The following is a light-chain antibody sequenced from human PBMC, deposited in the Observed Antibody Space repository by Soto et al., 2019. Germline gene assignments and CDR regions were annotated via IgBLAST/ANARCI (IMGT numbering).Light chain of an antibody. CDR1: QSVSSNY. Sequence: EIVLTQSPGTLSLSPGERATLSCRSSQSVSSNYLAWYQQKPDQAPRLVIYDVYGRTTGIPDRFSGSGSGTDFPRTISRLEPEDFAVYYCRQYGRPPTFGQGTKVEIK. CDR2: DVY. CDR3: RQYGRPPT. V-gene: IGKV3-20*01. J-gene: IGKJ1*01.